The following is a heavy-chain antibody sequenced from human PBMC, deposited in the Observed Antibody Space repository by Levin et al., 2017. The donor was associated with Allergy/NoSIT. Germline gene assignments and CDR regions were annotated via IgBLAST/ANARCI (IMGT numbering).Heavy chain of an antibody. CDR2: IHTSGAT. CDR3: AKTVLPATICGFDI. J-gene: IGHJ3*02. D-gene: IGHD2-15*01. CDR1: GGSISSSY. Sequence: SETLSLTCTVSGGSISSSYWSWIRQPAGKGLEWIGRIHTSGATNYNPSLNSRVTMSVDTSTSQFSLKLTSVTAADTAVYYWAKTVLPATICGFDIWGQGTMVTVSS. V-gene: IGHV4-4*07.